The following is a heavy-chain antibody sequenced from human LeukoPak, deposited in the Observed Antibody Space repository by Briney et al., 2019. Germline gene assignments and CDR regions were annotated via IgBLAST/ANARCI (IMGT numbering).Heavy chain of an antibody. V-gene: IGHV4-61*02. Sequence: SETLSLTCTVSGGSISSGSYYWSWIRQPAGKGLEWIGRIYTSGSTSYNPSLKSRVTISVDTSKNQFSLKLSSVTAADTAVYYCARGGVLRSDAFDIWGQGTMVTVSS. CDR1: GGSISSGSYY. CDR2: IYTSGST. CDR3: ARGGVLRSDAFDI. D-gene: IGHD3-3*01. J-gene: IGHJ3*02.